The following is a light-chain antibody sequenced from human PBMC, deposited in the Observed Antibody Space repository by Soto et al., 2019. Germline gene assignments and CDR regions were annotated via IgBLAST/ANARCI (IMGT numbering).Light chain of an antibody. V-gene: IGKV3-15*01. CDR2: GSS. Sequence: EIVMTQSPATLSVSPGERATLSCRASQSVSSNLAWYQQKPGQAPRLLIYGSSTRATGIPVRFSGSGSGTEVTLTISSLQSEDFAVYYCQQYNNWPYTFGQGTKLEIK. CDR3: QQYNNWPYT. J-gene: IGKJ2*01. CDR1: QSVSSN.